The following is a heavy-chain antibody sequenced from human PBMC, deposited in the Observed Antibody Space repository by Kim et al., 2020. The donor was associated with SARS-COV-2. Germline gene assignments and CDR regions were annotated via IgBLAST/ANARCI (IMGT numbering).Heavy chain of an antibody. Sequence: GGSLRLSCAASGFTFSSYGMHWVRQAPGKGLEWVAVISYDGSNKYYADSVKGRFTISRDNSKNTLYLQMNSLRAEDTAVYYCARASIVGAQYYFDYWGQGTLVTVSS. CDR1: GFTFSSYG. J-gene: IGHJ4*02. CDR2: ISYDGSNK. D-gene: IGHD1-26*01. CDR3: ARASIVGAQYYFDY. V-gene: IGHV3-33*05.